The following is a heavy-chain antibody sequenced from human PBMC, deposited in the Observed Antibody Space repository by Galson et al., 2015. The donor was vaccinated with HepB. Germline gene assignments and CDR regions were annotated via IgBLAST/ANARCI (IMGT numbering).Heavy chain of an antibody. CDR3: ARGTPYNFDTSGYFPLYYLDY. Sequence: LRLSCAASGFTVSSNYMSWVRQAPGKGLEWVSVIYGGGSTYYADSVKGRFSISRDNSKNTLSLQMSSLRAEDTAVYYCARGTPYNFDTSGYFPLYYLDYWGQGTLVTVSS. V-gene: IGHV3-66*02. CDR1: GFTVSSNY. D-gene: IGHD3-22*01. J-gene: IGHJ4*02. CDR2: IYGGGST.